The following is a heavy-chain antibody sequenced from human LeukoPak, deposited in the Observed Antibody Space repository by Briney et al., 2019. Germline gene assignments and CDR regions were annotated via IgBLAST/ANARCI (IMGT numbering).Heavy chain of an antibody. Sequence: PEGSLRLSCAASGFTFSSYAMHWVRQAPGKGLEWVAVISYDGSNKYYADSVKGRFTISRDNSKNTLYLQMNSLRAEDTAVYYCARVLYSSGWYDTGSAFDIWGQGTMVTVSS. CDR1: GFTFSSYA. CDR2: ISYDGSNK. V-gene: IGHV3-30-3*01. CDR3: ARVLYSSGWYDTGSAFDI. D-gene: IGHD6-19*01. J-gene: IGHJ3*02.